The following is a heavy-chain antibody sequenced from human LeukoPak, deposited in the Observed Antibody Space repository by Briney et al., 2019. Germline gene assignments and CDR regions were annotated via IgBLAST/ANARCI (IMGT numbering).Heavy chain of an antibody. CDR1: GGSINTYY. J-gene: IGHJ4*02. Sequence: PSETLSLTCSVYGGSINTYYWSWIRQPPGKGLEWIGYIYYSGSTNYNPSLKSRVTISVDTSKNQFSLRLNSVTAADTAVYYCARAGAGGGDFDYWGQGTLVTVSS. CDR3: ARAGAGGGDFDY. D-gene: IGHD2-21*01. V-gene: IGHV4-59*01. CDR2: IYYSGST.